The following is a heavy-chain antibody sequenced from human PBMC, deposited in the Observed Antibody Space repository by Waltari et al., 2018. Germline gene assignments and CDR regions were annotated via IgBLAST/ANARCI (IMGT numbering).Heavy chain of an antibody. CDR3: AREGGSYYRNWFDP. Sequence: QVRLQESGPRLVQHSETLSLTCTVHGGSMTADYWSWIRQPAGKGLEWIVLIYTNGNTNANPSLKSRVTMSVDTSKKQVSLKLTSVTAADTAVYFCAREGGSYYRNWFDPWGQGTPVTVSS. D-gene: IGHD3-10*01. CDR2: IYTNGNT. J-gene: IGHJ5*02. CDR1: GGSMTADY. V-gene: IGHV4-4*07.